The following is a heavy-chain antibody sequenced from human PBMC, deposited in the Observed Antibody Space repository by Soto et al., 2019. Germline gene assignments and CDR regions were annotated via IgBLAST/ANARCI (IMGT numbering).Heavy chain of an antibody. CDR2: LDPEDGEV. Sequence: QVQLEQSGAEVKKPGASVKVSCKVSGHTLTDLPMHWVRQAPGKGREWMGVLDPEDGEVIYAQKFQGRVTMTEDTSTDTAYMELGSLTSEDTAVYYCATGGLISALWYCDLWGRGTLVTVSS. V-gene: IGHV1-24*01. CDR1: GHTLTDLP. D-gene: IGHD2-21*01. CDR3: ATGGLISALWYCDL. J-gene: IGHJ2*01.